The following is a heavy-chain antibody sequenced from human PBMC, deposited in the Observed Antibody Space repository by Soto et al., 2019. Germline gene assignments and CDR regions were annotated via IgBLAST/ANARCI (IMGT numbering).Heavy chain of an antibody. CDR3: ARDATSNQIQLSSGYGMDV. Sequence: GGSLRLSCAASGFTFNTYSINWVRQAPGKGLEWVSYISSSSSTIYYADSVKGRFTVSRDNAKNSLYLQMNSLRDEDTAVYYCARDATSNQIQLSSGYGMDVWGQGTTVTVSS. CDR1: GFTFNTYS. V-gene: IGHV3-48*02. D-gene: IGHD5-18*01. J-gene: IGHJ6*02. CDR2: ISSSSSTI.